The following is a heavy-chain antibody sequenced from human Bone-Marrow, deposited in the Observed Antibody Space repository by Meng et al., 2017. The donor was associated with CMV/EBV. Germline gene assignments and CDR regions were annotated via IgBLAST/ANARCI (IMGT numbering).Heavy chain of an antibody. CDR1: GYTFTSYY. CDR2: INPSGGST. D-gene: IGHD2-2*01. Sequence: ASVKVSCKASGYTFTSYYMHWVRQAPGQGLEWMGIINPSGGSTSYAQKFQGRVTMTRDTSTSTVYMELSSLRSEDTAVYYCARVYCSSTSCHRYYGMDVWGQGPTVTFYS. CDR3: ARVYCSSTSCHRYYGMDV. V-gene: IGHV1-46*01. J-gene: IGHJ6*02.